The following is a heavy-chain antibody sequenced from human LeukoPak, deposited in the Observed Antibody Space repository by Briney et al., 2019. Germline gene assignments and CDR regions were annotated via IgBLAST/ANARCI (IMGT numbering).Heavy chain of an antibody. Sequence: GGSLRLSCAASGFTFSGSLIHWGRQASGKGLEWVGQIRSKANNYATAYAVWVTGWLTPSRDDSKITAYLQMNSLKTEDTAIYYCGSQGNYDSSYYMDVWGKGTTVTVSS. CDR3: GSQGNYDSSYYMDV. V-gene: IGHV3-73*01. J-gene: IGHJ6*03. D-gene: IGHD3-22*01. CDR2: IRSKANNYAT. CDR1: GFTFSGSL.